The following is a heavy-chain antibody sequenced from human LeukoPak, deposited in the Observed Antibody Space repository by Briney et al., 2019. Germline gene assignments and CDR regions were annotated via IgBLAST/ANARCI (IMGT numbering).Heavy chain of an antibody. CDR2: IYHSGST. CDR1: GGSISSGYY. D-gene: IGHD3-10*01. CDR3: ARGGLWFGELLEGHFDY. V-gene: IGHV4-38-2*02. J-gene: IGHJ4*02. Sequence: PSQTLSLTCTVSGGSISSGYYWGWIRQPPGKGLEWIGSIYHSGSTYYNPSLKSRVTISVDTSKNQFSLKLSSVTAADTAVYYCARGGLWFGELLEGHFDYWGQGTLVTVSS.